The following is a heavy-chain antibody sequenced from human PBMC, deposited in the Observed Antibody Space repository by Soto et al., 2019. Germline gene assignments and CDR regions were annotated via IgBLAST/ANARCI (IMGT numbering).Heavy chain of an antibody. Sequence: GGSLRLSCTGSGFTFGSYASSWVRQAPGKGLEWVGVIRSEANGGTTDYAASVKGRITISRDDSKSIAYMEINSLQTEDTAVYYCTRYYYESSGYYVYWGQGALVTVSS. J-gene: IGHJ4*02. CDR3: TRYYYESSGYYVY. CDR2: IRSEANGGTT. CDR1: GFTFGSYA. V-gene: IGHV3-49*04. D-gene: IGHD3-22*01.